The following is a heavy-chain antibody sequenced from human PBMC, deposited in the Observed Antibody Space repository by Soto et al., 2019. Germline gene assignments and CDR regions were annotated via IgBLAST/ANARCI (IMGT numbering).Heavy chain of an antibody. CDR2: ISGSGGST. J-gene: IGHJ3*02. Sequence: GGSLRLSCAASGFAFSSYAMIWVRQAPGKGLEWVSAISGSGGSTYYADSVKGRFTISRDNSKNTLYLQMNSLRAEDTAVYYCAKALAAQHYALAIWGQGTMVTVSS. D-gene: IGHD3-3*02. CDR3: AKALAAQHYALAI. V-gene: IGHV3-23*01. CDR1: GFAFSSYA.